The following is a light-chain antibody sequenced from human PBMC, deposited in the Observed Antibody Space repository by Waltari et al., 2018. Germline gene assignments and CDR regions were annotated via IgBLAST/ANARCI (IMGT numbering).Light chain of an antibody. V-gene: IGLV3-1*01. Sequence: SYELTQPPSVSVSPGQTASITCSGDNLGYKYVCWYQQKPGQSPVLVIYQDTKRPSGIPERFSGSNSGNTATLTISGTQAMDEADYYCLAWDSSTVIFGGGTKLTVL. CDR1: NLGYKY. CDR3: LAWDSSTVI. J-gene: IGLJ2*01. CDR2: QDT.